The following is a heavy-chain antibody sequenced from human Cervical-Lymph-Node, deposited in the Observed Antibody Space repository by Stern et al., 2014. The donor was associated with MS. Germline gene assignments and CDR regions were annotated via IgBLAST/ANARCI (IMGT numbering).Heavy chain of an antibody. CDR3: ARGVVSNRAAATLHNLFDP. CDR1: GGTFSSSYA. V-gene: IGHV1-69*09. J-gene: IGHJ5*02. CDR2: IITILGLA. D-gene: IGHD2-15*01. Sequence: QVQLVQSGAEVKKPGSSLNVSCKTSGGTFSSSYAIPWMRQAPGQGLEWMGRIITILGLANYAQKFQGRVIITADKSTSTTYMELSSLRSEDTAVYYCARGVVSNRAAATLHNLFDPWGQGTLVTVSS.